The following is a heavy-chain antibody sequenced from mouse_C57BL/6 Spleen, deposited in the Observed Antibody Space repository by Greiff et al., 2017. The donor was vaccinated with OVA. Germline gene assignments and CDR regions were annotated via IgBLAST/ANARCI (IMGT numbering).Heavy chain of an antibody. CDR1: GYTFTDYE. D-gene: IGHD1-1*01. Sequence: VQLQQSGAELVRPGASVTLSCKASGYTFTDYEMHWVKQTPVHGLEWIGAIDPETGGPAYNQKFKGKAILTADKSSSTASMELRSLTSEDSAVYYCTRYYYGSSEFAYWGQGTLVTVSA. CDR2: IDPETGGP. V-gene: IGHV1-15*01. J-gene: IGHJ3*01. CDR3: TRYYYGSSEFAY.